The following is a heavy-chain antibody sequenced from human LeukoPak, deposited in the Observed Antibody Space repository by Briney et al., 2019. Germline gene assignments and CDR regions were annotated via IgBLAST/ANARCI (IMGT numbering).Heavy chain of an antibody. Sequence: GGSLRLSCAASGFTFSSYGMHWVRRAPGKGLEWAAVISYDGSNKYYADSVKGRFTISRDNSKNTLYLQMNSLRAEDTAVYYCAKDLARYSYGLNWFDPWGQGTLVTVSS. CDR2: ISYDGSNK. CDR1: GFTFSSYG. V-gene: IGHV3-30*18. CDR3: AKDLARYSYGLNWFDP. D-gene: IGHD5-18*01. J-gene: IGHJ5*02.